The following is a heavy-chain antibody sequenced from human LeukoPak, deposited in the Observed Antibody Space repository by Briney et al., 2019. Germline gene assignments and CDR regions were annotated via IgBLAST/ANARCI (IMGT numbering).Heavy chain of an antibody. Sequence: GESLRLSCAASGFTFASYAMNWVRQAPGKGLEWVSTIIGPADRIKTEYADSVKGRFTISRDNSRDTLYLQMSSLRPEDTALYYRVKGLFQIDYWGLGILVTVSS. D-gene: IGHD2-21*01. CDR3: VKGLFQIDY. V-gene: IGHV3-23*01. J-gene: IGHJ4*02. CDR2: IIGPADRIKT. CDR1: GFTFASYA.